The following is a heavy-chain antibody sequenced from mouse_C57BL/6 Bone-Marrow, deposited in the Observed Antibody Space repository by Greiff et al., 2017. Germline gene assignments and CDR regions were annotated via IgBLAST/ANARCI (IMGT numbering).Heavy chain of an antibody. CDR2: ISYDGSN. CDR3: AGVTTTMDY. CDR1: GYSITSGYY. Sequence: EVKLMESGPGLVKPSQSLSLTCSVTGYSITSGYYWNWIRQFPGNKLEWMGYISYDGSNNYNPSLKNRISITRDTSKNQFFLKLNSVTTEDTATYYCAGVTTTMDYWGQGTSVTVSS. V-gene: IGHV3-6*01. J-gene: IGHJ4*01. D-gene: IGHD2-2*01.